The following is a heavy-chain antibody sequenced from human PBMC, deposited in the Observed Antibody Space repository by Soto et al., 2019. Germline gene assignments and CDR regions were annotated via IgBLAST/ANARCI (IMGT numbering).Heavy chain of an antibody. D-gene: IGHD3-3*01. Sequence: ASVKVSCKASGYTFTSYAMHWVRQAPGQRLEWMGWINAGNGNTKYSQKFQGRVTITRDTSASTAYMELSSLRSEDTAVYYCARAISYYDFWSGYYNQDWFDPWGQGTLVTSP. CDR1: GYTFTSYA. V-gene: IGHV1-3*01. CDR3: ARAISYYDFWSGYYNQDWFDP. CDR2: INAGNGNT. J-gene: IGHJ5*02.